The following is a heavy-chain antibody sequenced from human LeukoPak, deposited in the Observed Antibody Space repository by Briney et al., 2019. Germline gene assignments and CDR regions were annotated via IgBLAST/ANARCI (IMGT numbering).Heavy chain of an antibody. CDR1: GFTFDDYA. CDR3: AKDLQWDKLAGSAFDI. Sequence: GRSLRLSCAASGFTFDDYAMRWVRQAPGKGLEWVSGISWSSGSICYADSVKGRFTISRDNAKNSLYLQMNSLRAEDTALYYCAKDLQWDKLAGSAFDIWGQGTMVTVSS. CDR2: ISWSSGSI. V-gene: IGHV3-9*01. J-gene: IGHJ3*02. D-gene: IGHD1-26*01.